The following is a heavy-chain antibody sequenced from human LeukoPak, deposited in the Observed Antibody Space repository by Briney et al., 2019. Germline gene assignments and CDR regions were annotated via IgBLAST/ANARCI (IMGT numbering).Heavy chain of an antibody. CDR1: GGSISSYY. J-gene: IGHJ6*02. CDR2: IYYSGST. CDR3: ARVTILGGMDV. Sequence: SETLSLTCTVSGGSISSYYWSWIRQPPGKGLEWIGYIYYSGSTNYNPSLKSRVTISVDTSKNQFSLKLSSVTTADTAVYYCARVTILGGMDVWGQGTTVTVSS. V-gene: IGHV4-59*01. D-gene: IGHD3-3*01.